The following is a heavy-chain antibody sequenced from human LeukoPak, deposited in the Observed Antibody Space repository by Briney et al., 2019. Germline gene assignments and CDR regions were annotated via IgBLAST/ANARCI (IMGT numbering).Heavy chain of an antibody. J-gene: IGHJ4*02. CDR1: GGSISSYH. Sequence: SETLSFTCTVSGGSISSYHWSWIRQPPGKGLEWVGYIYYSGSTNYNPSLKSRVTISVDTSKNQFSLRLSSVTAADTAVYYCARHALEDTATTIDYWGQGTLVTVSS. D-gene: IGHD5-18*01. CDR2: IYYSGST. V-gene: IGHV4-59*01. CDR3: ARHALEDTATTIDY.